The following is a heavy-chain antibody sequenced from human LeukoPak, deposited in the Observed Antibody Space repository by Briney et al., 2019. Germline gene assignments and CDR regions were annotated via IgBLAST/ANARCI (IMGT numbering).Heavy chain of an antibody. CDR2: IYYSGST. J-gene: IGHJ5*02. CDR3: ARGRDSSSWFKTVNWFDP. CDR1: GGSISSSSYY. Sequence: SETLSLTCTVSGGSISSSSYYWGWIRQPQGKGLEWIGSIYYSGSTYYNPSLKSRVTISVDTSKNQFSLKLSSVTAADTAVYYCARGRDSSSWFKTVNWFDPWGQGTLVTVSS. D-gene: IGHD6-13*01. V-gene: IGHV4-39*07.